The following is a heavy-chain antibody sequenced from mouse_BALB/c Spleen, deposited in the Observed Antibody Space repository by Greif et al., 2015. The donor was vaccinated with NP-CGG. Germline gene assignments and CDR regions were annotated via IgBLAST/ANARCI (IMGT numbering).Heavy chain of an antibody. CDR2: IRNKANGYTT. D-gene: IGHD2-14*01. Sequence: EVKVVESGGGLVQPGGSLRLSCATSGFTFTDYYMSWVRQPPGKALEWLGFIRNKANGYTTEYSASVKGRFTISRDNSQSILYLQMNTLRAEDSATYYCARDLYYRYDRDYAMDYWGQGTSVTVSS. CDR1: GFTFTDYY. J-gene: IGHJ4*01. CDR3: ARDLYYRYDRDYAMDY. V-gene: IGHV7-3*02.